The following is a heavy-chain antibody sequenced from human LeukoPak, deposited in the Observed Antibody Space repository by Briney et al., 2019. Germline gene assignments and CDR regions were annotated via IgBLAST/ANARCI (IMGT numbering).Heavy chain of an antibody. V-gene: IGHV4-39*07. CDR2: IYYSGST. Sequence: SETLSLTCTVSGGSISSSSYYWGWIRQPPGKGLEWIGSIYYSGSTYYNPSLKSRVTISVDTSKNQFSLKLSSVTAADTAVYYCARIGLHIVVGYMDVWGKGTTVTVSS. CDR1: GGSISSSSYY. J-gene: IGHJ6*03. D-gene: IGHD2-2*01. CDR3: ARIGLHIVVGYMDV.